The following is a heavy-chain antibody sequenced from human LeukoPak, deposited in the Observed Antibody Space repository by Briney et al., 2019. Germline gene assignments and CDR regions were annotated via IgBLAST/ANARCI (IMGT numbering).Heavy chain of an antibody. Sequence: ETLSLTCTVSGGSISSSSYYWGWIRQPPGKGLEWVSAISDSGGSTYYADSVKGRFTISRDNSKNTLYLQMNSLRAEDTAVYYCAKDGSGWYSRGQYFQHWGQGTLVTVSS. J-gene: IGHJ1*01. D-gene: IGHD6-19*01. CDR3: AKDGSGWYSRGQYFQH. V-gene: IGHV3-23*01. CDR1: GGSISSSSYY. CDR2: ISDSGGST.